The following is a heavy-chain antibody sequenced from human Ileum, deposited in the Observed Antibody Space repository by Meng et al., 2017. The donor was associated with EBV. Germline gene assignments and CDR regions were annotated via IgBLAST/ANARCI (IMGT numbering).Heavy chain of an antibody. Sequence: QVQLQEPGQRLGKPSGTWSLTWAVSGGSIISSKWWSWVRQSPGTGLEWIGEIYHHGTTNYNPSLKSRVTISVDTSKNKFFLNLTSLTAADTAVYYCARLDSSGYYFGGWFDPWGQGILVTVSS. V-gene: IGHV4-4*02. D-gene: IGHD3-22*01. CDR2: IYHHGTT. CDR3: ARLDSSGYYFGGWFDP. CDR1: GGSIISSKW. J-gene: IGHJ5*02.